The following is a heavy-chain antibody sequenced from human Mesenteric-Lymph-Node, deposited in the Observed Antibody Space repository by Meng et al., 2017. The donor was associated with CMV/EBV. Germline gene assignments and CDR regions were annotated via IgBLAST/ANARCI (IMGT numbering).Heavy chain of an antibody. CDR2: ISADGSKI. V-gene: IGHV3-74*01. J-gene: IGHJ4*02. Sequence: GGSLRLSCVASGFTFDTYWMHWVRLAPGKGPLWLSHISADGSKIKYADSMKGRFTVSRDNAKNTLYLQMNNLRAEDTAVYYCARTISDWDYGGIEPFILWGQGTLVTVSS. CDR3: ARTISDWDYGGIEPFIL. CDR1: GFTFDTYW. D-gene: IGHD4-23*01.